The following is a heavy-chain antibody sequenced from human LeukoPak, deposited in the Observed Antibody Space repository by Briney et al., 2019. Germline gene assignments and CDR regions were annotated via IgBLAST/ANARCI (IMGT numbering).Heavy chain of an antibody. CDR3: ARVRALSYYDSSGDLYYFEY. V-gene: IGHV4-59*01. CDR2: IYYSGST. J-gene: IGHJ4*02. D-gene: IGHD3-22*01. Sequence: SETLSLTCTVPGGSISSYYWSWIRQPPGKGLERIGYIYYSGSTNYNPSLKCRATISVDTSKNHFYLRLSSVTAADTAVYYCARVRALSYYDSSGDLYYFEYWGQGTLVTVPS. CDR1: GGSISSYY.